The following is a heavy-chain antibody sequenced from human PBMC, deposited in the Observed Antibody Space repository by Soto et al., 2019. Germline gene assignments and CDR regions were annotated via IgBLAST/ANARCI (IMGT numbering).Heavy chain of an antibody. CDR2: VYYRGSG. J-gene: IGHJ4*02. CDR3: ARGSSGYYQVFGY. D-gene: IGHD3-22*01. V-gene: IGHV4-39*01. Sequence: SATLSLTCSVSGGSIASRSYYWRWIRQPPGKGLEWIGSVYYRGSGFYNPSLKSRVTILVDPSRDQFTLSLNAVTAADTAVYYCARGSSGYYQVFGYWGQGTLVTVS. CDR1: GGSIASRSYY.